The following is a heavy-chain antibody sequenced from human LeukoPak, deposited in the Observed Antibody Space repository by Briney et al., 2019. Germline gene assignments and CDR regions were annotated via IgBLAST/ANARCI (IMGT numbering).Heavy chain of an antibody. Sequence: PGGSLRLSCAASGFTFSNYVMSWVRQAPGKGVEWVSGVSGGGGSTYYADSVKGRFTISRDNSKNTLYLQMKSLRAEDTAVYYCAKGMIYCSGGTCYFGTFDIWGQGTMVTVSS. D-gene: IGHD2-15*01. CDR3: AKGMIYCSGGTCYFGTFDI. J-gene: IGHJ3*02. CDR1: GFTFSNYV. CDR2: VSGGGGST. V-gene: IGHV3-23*01.